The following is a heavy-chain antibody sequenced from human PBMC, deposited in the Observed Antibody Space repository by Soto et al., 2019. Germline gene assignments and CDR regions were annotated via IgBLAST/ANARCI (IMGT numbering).Heavy chain of an antibody. Sequence: SVKVSCKASGGTFSSYAISWVRQAPGQGLEWMGGIIPIFGTADYAQKFQGRVTITADESTSTAYMELSSLRSEDTAVYYCAIHQSITMIVVVRDAFDIWGQGTMVTVSS. D-gene: IGHD3-22*01. V-gene: IGHV1-69*13. J-gene: IGHJ3*02. CDR3: AIHQSITMIVVVRDAFDI. CDR1: GGTFSSYA. CDR2: IIPIFGTA.